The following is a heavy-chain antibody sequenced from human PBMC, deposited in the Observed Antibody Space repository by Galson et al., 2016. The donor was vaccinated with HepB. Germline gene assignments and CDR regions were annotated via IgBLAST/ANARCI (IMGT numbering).Heavy chain of an antibody. CDR3: ASGEAMAAAGTEFDY. Sequence: SVKVSCKASGGIFSSHAISWVRQAPGQGLEWMGGIIPSFVTPTYAQKFQGRVTITADESTSTVSMVLSSLKFEDTAVYYCASGEAMAAAGTEFDYWGQGTLVAVSS. D-gene: IGHD6-13*01. V-gene: IGHV1-69*13. CDR2: IIPSFVTP. CDR1: GGIFSSHA. J-gene: IGHJ4*02.